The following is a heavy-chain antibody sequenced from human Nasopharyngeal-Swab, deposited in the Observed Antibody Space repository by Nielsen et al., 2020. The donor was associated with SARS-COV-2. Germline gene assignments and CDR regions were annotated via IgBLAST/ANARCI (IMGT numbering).Heavy chain of an antibody. CDR3: ARRGRDSGSICNMDV. D-gene: IGHD3-22*01. J-gene: IGHJ6*02. CDR2: INPSSGGT. V-gene: IGHV1-46*02. CDR1: GYTFNKYY. Sequence: ASVKVSCNASGYTFNKYYIHWVRQAPVQGLEWMGMINPSSGGTTYAHKFQGRVTMTRDTSTSTVFMDLSSLRSTDTAVFFCARRGRDSGSICNMDVWGQGTTVTVSS.